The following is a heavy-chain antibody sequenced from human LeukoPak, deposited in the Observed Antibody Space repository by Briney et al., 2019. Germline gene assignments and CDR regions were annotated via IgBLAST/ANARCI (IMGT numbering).Heavy chain of an antibody. V-gene: IGHV4-59*11. CDR3: ARVGSYYISHFDC. J-gene: IGHJ4*02. Sequence: SETLSLTCTVSGGSISSHYWSWIRQPPGKGLEWNGYIYYSGSTNYNPSLKSRVTISVDTSKNQFSLKLSSVAAADTAVYYCARVGSYYISHFDCWGQGTLVTVSS. CDR2: IYYSGST. CDR1: GGSISSHY. D-gene: IGHD1-26*01.